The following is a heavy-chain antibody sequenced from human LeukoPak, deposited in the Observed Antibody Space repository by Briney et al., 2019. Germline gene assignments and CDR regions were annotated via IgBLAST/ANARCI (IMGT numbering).Heavy chain of an antibody. CDR3: AREYCSSTSCYLGGQDFDC. V-gene: IGHV3-7*01. CDR2: IKQDGSGK. D-gene: IGHD2-2*01. CDR1: GFTFSSYW. Sequence: GGSLRLSCAASGFTFSSYWMSWVRQAPGKGLEWVANIKQDGSGKYYVDPVKGRFTISRDNAKNSLYLQMNSLRAEDTAVYYCAREYCSSTSCYLGGQDFDCWGQGTLVTVSS. J-gene: IGHJ4*02.